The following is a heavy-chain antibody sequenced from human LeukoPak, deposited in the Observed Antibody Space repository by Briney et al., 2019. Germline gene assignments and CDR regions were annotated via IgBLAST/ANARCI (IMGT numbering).Heavy chain of an antibody. Sequence: PGGSLSLSCAASGFAFCTYLVTWVRQAPEMGLELVASISQDGGGTYYGDSVKGRFTISRDNAKNSLYLQMNSLRADDTAVYYCARVRPGDADSWGQGTLVSVSS. V-gene: IGHV3-7*01. D-gene: IGHD1-26*01. CDR2: ISQDGGGT. CDR3: ARVRPGDADS. J-gene: IGHJ5*01. CDR1: GFAFCTYL.